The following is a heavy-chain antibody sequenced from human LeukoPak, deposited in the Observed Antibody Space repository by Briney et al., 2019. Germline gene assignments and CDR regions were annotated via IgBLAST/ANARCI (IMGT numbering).Heavy chain of an antibody. D-gene: IGHD6-19*01. CDR1: GYNFTTYW. CDR3: ARHSSVAGTSGCFDS. V-gene: IGHV5-51*01. J-gene: IGHJ5*01. CDR2: IYPVDSKT. Sequence: KDRKSLKISGKGSGYNFTTYWIGWVRQMPGKGLDWMGIIYPVDSKTRYSPSPQGQVTISADKSISTAYLQWSSLSDTDTPMYYCARHSSVAGTSGCFDSWGQGTLVTVSS.